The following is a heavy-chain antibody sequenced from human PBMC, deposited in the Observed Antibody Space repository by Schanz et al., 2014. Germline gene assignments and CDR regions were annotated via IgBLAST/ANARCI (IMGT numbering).Heavy chain of an antibody. Sequence: VHLVESGGGVVQPGGSLRLSCAASGFTFSTYCMSWVRQAPGKGLEWVANIKQDESERSYVDSVKGRFTISRDNAKNSLYLQMNSLRDEDTAVYYCARGGAYRSPSPVFYFDYWGQGTLVTVSS. V-gene: IGHV3-7*01. CDR1: GFTFSTYC. CDR3: ARGGAYRSPSPVFYFDY. J-gene: IGHJ4*02. D-gene: IGHD6-6*01. CDR2: IKQDESER.